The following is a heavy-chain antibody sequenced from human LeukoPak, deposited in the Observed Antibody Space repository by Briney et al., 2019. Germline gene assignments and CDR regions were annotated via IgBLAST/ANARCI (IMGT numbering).Heavy chain of an antibody. V-gene: IGHV3-30-3*01. Sequence: GGSLRLSCAASGFTFSSYAMHWVRQAPGKGLEWVAVISYDGSNKYYADSVRGRFTISRDNSKNTLYLQMDSLRAEDTAVYYCARDGRDTAMVTGFDYWGQGTLVTVSS. CDR2: ISYDGSNK. CDR3: ARDGRDTAMVTGFDY. CDR1: GFTFSSYA. D-gene: IGHD5-18*01. J-gene: IGHJ4*02.